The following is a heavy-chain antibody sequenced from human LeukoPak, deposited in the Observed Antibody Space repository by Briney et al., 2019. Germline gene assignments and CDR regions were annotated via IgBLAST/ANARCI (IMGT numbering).Heavy chain of an antibody. CDR2: INPNSGGT. J-gene: IGHJ4*02. D-gene: IGHD6-19*01. V-gene: IGHV1-2*02. CDR1: GYTFTCYY. Sequence: ASVKVSCKASGYTFTCYYMHWVRQAPGQGLEWMGWINPNSGGTNYAQKFQGRVTMTRDTSISTAYMELSRLRSDDTAVYYCARGVGSGWSRSYFDYWGQGTLVTVSS. CDR3: ARGVGSGWSRSYFDY.